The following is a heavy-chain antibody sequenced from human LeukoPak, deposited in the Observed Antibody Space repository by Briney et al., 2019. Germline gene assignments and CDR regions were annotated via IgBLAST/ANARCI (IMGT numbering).Heavy chain of an antibody. CDR2: MNPNSGNT. CDR3: AREGFKAGDSSGYHGGPGFDP. CDR1: SYTFSTYG. Sequence: ASVKVSCKASSYTFSTYGINWVRQATGQGLEWMGWMNPNSGNTGYAQKFQGRVTMTRNTSISTAYMELSSLRSEDTAVYYCAREGFKAGDSSGYHGGPGFDPWGQGTLVTVSS. D-gene: IGHD3-22*01. V-gene: IGHV1-8*02. J-gene: IGHJ5*02.